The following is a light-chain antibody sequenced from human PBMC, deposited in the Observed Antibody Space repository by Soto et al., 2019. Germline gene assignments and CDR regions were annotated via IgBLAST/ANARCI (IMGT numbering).Light chain of an antibody. Sequence: QSALTQPASVSGSPGQSITISCTGTSSDVGGYNYVSWYQRHPGKAPKLMIYDVSNRPSGVSTRFSGSKSGNTASLTISGLQAEDEADYYCSSYTISSPHVVFGGGTKLTLL. CDR1: SSDVGGYNY. J-gene: IGLJ2*01. CDR3: SSYTISSPHVV. CDR2: DVS. V-gene: IGLV2-14*01.